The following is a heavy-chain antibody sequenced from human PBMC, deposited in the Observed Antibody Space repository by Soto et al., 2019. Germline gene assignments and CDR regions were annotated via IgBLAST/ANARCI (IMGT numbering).Heavy chain of an antibody. D-gene: IGHD2-21*02. J-gene: IGHJ4*02. CDR2: IYPGDSDT. Sequence: GESLKISCKGSVYSFTSYWIGWVRQMPGKGLEWMGIIYPGDSDTRYSPSFQGQVTLSADKSISTAYLQWSSLRASDTAIYYCARHISDCGGDCPFDYWGQGALVTVSS. V-gene: IGHV5-51*01. CDR1: VYSFTSYW. CDR3: ARHISDCGGDCPFDY.